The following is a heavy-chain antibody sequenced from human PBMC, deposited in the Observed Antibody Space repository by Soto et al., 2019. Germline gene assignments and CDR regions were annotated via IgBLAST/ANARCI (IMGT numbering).Heavy chain of an antibody. CDR3: ARDTVAAADRGVDY. J-gene: IGHJ4*02. D-gene: IGHD6-13*01. Sequence: QVQLVESGGGVVQPGRSLRLSCAASGFTFSSYGMHWVRQAPGKGLEWVAVIWYDGSNKYYADSVKGRFTISRDNSKNTLYLQMNSLRAEDTAVYYCARDTVAAADRGVDYWGQGTLVTVSS. CDR2: IWYDGSNK. CDR1: GFTFSSYG. V-gene: IGHV3-33*01.